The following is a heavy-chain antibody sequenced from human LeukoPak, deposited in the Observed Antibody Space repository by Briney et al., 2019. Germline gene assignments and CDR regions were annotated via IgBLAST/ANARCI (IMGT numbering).Heavy chain of an antibody. CDR1: GFTFSSYS. J-gene: IGHJ4*02. CDR2: ISSSSSYI. CDR3: ARDLRYSSGWKGAYYFDY. V-gene: IGHV3-21*01. D-gene: IGHD6-19*01. Sequence: GGSLRLSCAASGFTFSSYSMNWVRQAPGKGLEWVSSISSSSSYIYYADSVKGRFTISRDNAKNSLYLQMNSLRAEDTAVYCCARDLRYSSGWKGAYYFDYWGQGTLVTVSS.